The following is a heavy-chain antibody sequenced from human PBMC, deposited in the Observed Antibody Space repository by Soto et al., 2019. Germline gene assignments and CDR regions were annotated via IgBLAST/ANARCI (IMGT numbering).Heavy chain of an antibody. Sequence: QVQLQESGPGLVKPSQTLSLTCTVSGGSISSGGYYWSWIRQHPGKGLEWIGYIYYSGSTYYNPSLHRRVTISVDTYKNQFSLKLSSVTAADTAGYYCARSRGGSYQEAFDIWGQGPMVTVSS. CDR1: GGSISSGGYY. CDR3: ARSRGGSYQEAFDI. J-gene: IGHJ3*02. D-gene: IGHD1-26*01. V-gene: IGHV4-31*03. CDR2: IYYSGST.